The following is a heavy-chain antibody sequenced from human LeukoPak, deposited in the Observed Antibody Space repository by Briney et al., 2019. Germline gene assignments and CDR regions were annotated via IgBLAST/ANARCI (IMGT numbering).Heavy chain of an antibody. CDR1: GFTFSSYW. Sequence: GGSLRLSCAASGFTFSSYWMHWVRQAPGKGLVWVSRINSDGSSTSYADSVKGRFTISRDNAKNTLYLQMNSLRAEDTAVYYCARADGLHEVLWVGDPNWFDPWGQGTLVIVSS. J-gene: IGHJ5*02. CDR3: ARADGLHEVLWVGDPNWFDP. CDR2: INSDGSST. D-gene: IGHD3-10*01. V-gene: IGHV3-74*01.